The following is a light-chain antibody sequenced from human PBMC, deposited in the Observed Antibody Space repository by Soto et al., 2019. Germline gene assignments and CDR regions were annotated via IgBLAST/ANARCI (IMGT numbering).Light chain of an antibody. CDR2: AAP. Sequence: DIQMTQSPSSLSASVGDRVTITCRASQNITFYLNWYQQKPGKAPKLLIYAAPNFQSGVPSRFSGSGSGTDFTLTISSLQPEDFATYYCQQSYSALITFGQGTRLEIK. J-gene: IGKJ5*01. CDR3: QQSYSALIT. V-gene: IGKV1-39*01. CDR1: QNITFY.